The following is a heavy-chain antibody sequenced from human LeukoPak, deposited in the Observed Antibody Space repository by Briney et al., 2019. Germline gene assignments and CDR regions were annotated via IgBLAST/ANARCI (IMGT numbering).Heavy chain of an antibody. D-gene: IGHD4-17*01. Sequence: SQTLSLTCAISGDSVSSNSAAWNWIRQSPSRGLEWLGRTYYRSKWYNDYAVSVKSRITINPDTSKNQFSLQLNSVTAADTAVYYCARHLPGATVTTGFDYWGQGTLVTVSS. CDR2: TYYRSKWYN. V-gene: IGHV6-1*01. CDR3: ARHLPGATVTTGFDY. CDR1: GDSVSSNSAA. J-gene: IGHJ4*02.